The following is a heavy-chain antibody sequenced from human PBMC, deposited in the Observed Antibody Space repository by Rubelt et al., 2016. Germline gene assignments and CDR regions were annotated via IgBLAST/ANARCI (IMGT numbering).Heavy chain of an antibody. J-gene: IGHJ6*02. Sequence: QLQLQESGPGLVKPSETLSLTCTVSGDSISSINYYWGWIRQPPGKGLEWIGEINHSGSTNYNPSLKSRVTISVDTSKNQFSLKLSSVTAADTAGYYCARTDDILTSDVWGQGTTVTVSS. V-gene: IGHV4-39*07. CDR1: GDSISSINYY. CDR2: INHSGST. D-gene: IGHD3-9*01. CDR3: ARTDDILTSDV.